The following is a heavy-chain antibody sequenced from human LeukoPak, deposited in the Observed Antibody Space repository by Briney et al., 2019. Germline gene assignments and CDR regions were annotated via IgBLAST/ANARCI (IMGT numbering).Heavy chain of an antibody. Sequence: ESLKISCKASGYSFTSDWIGWVRQMPGKGLEWMGIIHPRDSDTRYSPSFQGQVTFSADKSISTAYLQWSSLKASDTAIYYCARHLSELAATYHFDYWGQGTLVTVSS. V-gene: IGHV5-51*01. CDR3: ARHLSELAATYHFDY. D-gene: IGHD2-15*01. CDR1: GYSFTSDW. CDR2: IHPRDSDT. J-gene: IGHJ4*02.